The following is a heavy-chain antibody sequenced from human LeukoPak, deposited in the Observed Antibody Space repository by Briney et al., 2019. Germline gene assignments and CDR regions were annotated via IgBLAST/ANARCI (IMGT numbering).Heavy chain of an antibody. V-gene: IGHV3-23*01. CDR2: ISGSGGST. CDR3: ARRSSPGDYPSYYYHGLDV. Sequence: GGSLRLSCAASGFTFSSYLMNWVRQAPGKGLEWVSAISGSGGSTYYADSVKGRFTISRDFSKNTLHLQMNSLRADDTAVYFCARRSSPGDYPSYYYHGLDVWGQGTTVTVSS. CDR1: GFTFSSYL. J-gene: IGHJ6*02. D-gene: IGHD1-1*01.